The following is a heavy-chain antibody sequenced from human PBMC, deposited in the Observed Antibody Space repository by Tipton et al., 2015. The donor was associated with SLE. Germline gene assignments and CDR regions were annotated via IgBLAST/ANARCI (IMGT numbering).Heavy chain of an antibody. CDR3: ARGDIVVVVAATPDAFDI. J-gene: IGHJ3*02. D-gene: IGHD2-15*01. V-gene: IGHV4-39*07. Sequence: TLSLTCTVSGGSISSSRYYWGWIRQPPGKGLEWIGSIYHSGTAYYNPSLKSRVTISVDTSKNQFSLKLSSVTAADTAVYYCARGDIVVVVAATPDAFDIWGQGTMVTVSS. CDR2: IYHSGTA. CDR1: GGSISSSRYY.